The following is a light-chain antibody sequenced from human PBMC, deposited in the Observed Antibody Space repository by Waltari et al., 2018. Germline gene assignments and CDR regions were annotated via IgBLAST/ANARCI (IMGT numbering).Light chain of an antibody. CDR2: NVN. J-gene: IGLJ1*01. CDR1: STDVGDYNF. Sequence: QSALTQPASVSGSPGQSITISCTGASTDVGDYNFVSWYQQHPGKAPKLMIYNVNNRPSGVSNRFSGSKSGNTASLTISGLQAEDEADYYCCSYTSSDTLYVFGTGTKVAVL. CDR3: CSYTSSDTLYV. V-gene: IGLV2-14*03.